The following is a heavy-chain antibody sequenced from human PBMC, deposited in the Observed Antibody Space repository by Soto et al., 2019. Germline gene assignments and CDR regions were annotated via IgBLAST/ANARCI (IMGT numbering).Heavy chain of an antibody. Sequence: SETLSLTCTVSGGSISSSSYYWGWIRQPPGKGLEWIGSIYYSGSTYYNPSLKSRVTISVDTSKNQFSLKLSSVTAADTAVYYCAIYTVYGDYHDYWGQGTLVTVSS. J-gene: IGHJ4*02. CDR1: GGSISSSSYY. CDR3: AIYTVYGDYHDY. CDR2: IYYSGST. V-gene: IGHV4-39*01. D-gene: IGHD4-17*01.